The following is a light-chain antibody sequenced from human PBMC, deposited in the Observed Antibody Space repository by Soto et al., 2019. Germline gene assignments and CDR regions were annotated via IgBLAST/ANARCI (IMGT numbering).Light chain of an antibody. CDR1: SGDIAAYNY. J-gene: IGLJ3*02. V-gene: IGLV2-14*01. Sequence: QSALTQPASVSGSPGQSITISCTGTSGDIAAYNYVSWFQQHPGKAPRLLIYEVSNRPSGISNRFSGSKSGDTASLTISGLQAEDEADYYCSSHTTSRTWVFGGGTQLTVL. CDR2: EVS. CDR3: SSHTTSRTWV.